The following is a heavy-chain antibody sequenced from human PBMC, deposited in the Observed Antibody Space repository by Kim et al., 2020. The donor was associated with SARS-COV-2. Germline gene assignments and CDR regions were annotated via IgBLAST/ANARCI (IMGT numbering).Heavy chain of an antibody. D-gene: IGHD3-22*01. V-gene: IGHV3-23*01. CDR3: AKDRALYYYDSSGYAFPVDY. Sequence: RFTTSRDNSKNTLYLQMNSLRAEDTAVYYCAKDRALYYYDSSGYAFPVDYWGQGTLVTVSS. J-gene: IGHJ4*02.